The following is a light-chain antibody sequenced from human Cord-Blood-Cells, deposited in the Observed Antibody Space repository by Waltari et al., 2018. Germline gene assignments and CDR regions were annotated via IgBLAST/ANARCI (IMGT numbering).Light chain of an antibody. J-gene: IGKJ3*01. Sequence: DIVMTQSPDSLAVSLGERATINCKSSQSVLYSSNNKNYLAWYQQKPGQPPKLLIYWVSTRESGVPDRVSGSGSGTDFTLTISSLQAEDVAVYYCQQYYSTPFTFGPGTKVDIK. CDR1: QSVLYSSNNKNY. CDR3: QQYYSTPFT. CDR2: WVS. V-gene: IGKV4-1*01.